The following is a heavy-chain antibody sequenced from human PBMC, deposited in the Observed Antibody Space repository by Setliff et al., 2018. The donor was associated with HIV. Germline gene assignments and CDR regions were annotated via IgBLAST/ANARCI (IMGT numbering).Heavy chain of an antibody. J-gene: IGHJ4*02. Sequence: KVSCKASGYTFTSYAMNWVRQAPGQGLEWLGWINTKTGNPTYVQGFPGQFVFSLDTSVSTAYLEISSLKAEDTAVYYCARAPFLQFFRGSPYYFDYWGQGSLVTVSS. CDR2: INTKTGNP. CDR1: GYTFTSYA. CDR3: ARAPFLQFFRGSPYYFDY. D-gene: IGHD3-3*01. V-gene: IGHV7-4-1*02.